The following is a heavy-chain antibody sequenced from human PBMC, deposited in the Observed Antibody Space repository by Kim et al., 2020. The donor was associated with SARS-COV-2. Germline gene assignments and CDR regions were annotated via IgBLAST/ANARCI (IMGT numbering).Heavy chain of an antibody. Sequence: SETLSLTCTVSGGSISSSSYYWGWIRQPPGKGLEWIGSIYYSGSTYYNPSLKSRVTISVDTSKNQFSLKLSSVTAADTAVYYCARQEPPYYYDSSGYYYGWYFDLWGRGTLVTVSS. CDR3: ARQEPPYYYDSSGYYYGWYFDL. V-gene: IGHV4-39*01. J-gene: IGHJ2*01. CDR1: GGSISSSSYY. CDR2: IYYSGST. D-gene: IGHD3-22*01.